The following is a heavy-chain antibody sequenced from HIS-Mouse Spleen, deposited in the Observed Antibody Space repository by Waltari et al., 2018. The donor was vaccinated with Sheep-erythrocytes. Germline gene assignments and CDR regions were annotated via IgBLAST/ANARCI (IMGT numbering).Heavy chain of an antibody. CDR1: GFTFSRNA. D-gene: IGHD4-17*01. Sequence: EVQLLESGGGLVQPGGSLRLSCAAPGFTFSRNAMSWVRQAPGKGLEWVSAISGSGGSTYYADSVKGRFTISRDNSKNTLYLQMNSLRAEDTAVYYCAKQTLRRTYFDYWGQGTLVTVSS. J-gene: IGHJ4*02. CDR2: ISGSGGST. CDR3: AKQTLRRTYFDY. V-gene: IGHV3-23*01.